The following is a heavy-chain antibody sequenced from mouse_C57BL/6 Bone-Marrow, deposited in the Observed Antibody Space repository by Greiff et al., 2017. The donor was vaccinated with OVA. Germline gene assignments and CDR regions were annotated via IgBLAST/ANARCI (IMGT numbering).Heavy chain of an antibody. D-gene: IGHD2-12*01. CDR2: IDPSDSYT. Sequence: QVQLQQPGAELVRPGTSVKLSCKASGYTFTSYWMHWVKQRPGQGLEWIGVIDPSDSYTNYNQKFKGKATLTVDTSSSTAYMQLSSLTSEDSAVYYCARVYRGHGYFDVWGTGTTVTVSS. CDR1: GYTFTSYW. V-gene: IGHV1-59*01. J-gene: IGHJ1*03. CDR3: ARVYRGHGYFDV.